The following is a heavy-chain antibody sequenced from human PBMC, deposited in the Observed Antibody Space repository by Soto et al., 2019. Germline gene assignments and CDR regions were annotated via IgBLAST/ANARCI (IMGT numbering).Heavy chain of an antibody. V-gene: IGHV3-33*01. D-gene: IGHD3-10*01. J-gene: IGHJ4*02. CDR2: ILFDGSTT. CDR3: GRDPRRSGCPVLFVDY. CDR1: GFTFSSYG. Sequence: QVQLVESGGGVVQPGRSLRLSCAASGFTFSSYGMHWVRQAPGMGLEGGGGILFDGSTTYYADSVKVRFTISRDNSKKTLYLQMNALRADDTAVYYCGRDPRRSGCPVLFVDYLGQGTQGTVSS.